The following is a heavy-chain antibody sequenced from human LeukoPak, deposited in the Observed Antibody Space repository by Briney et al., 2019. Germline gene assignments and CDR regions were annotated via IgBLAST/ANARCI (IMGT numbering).Heavy chain of an antibody. J-gene: IGHJ4*02. D-gene: IGHD6-6*01. CDR3: ARGEQLNPLGY. V-gene: IGHV4-39*07. Sequence: SETLSLTCTVSGASVSGSPYYWGWIRQPPGKGLEWIGSIYSSGSTYYNPSLKSRVTISVDTSKNQFSLKLSSVTAADTAVYYCARGEQLNPLGYWGQGTLVTVSS. CDR1: GASVSGSPYY. CDR2: IYSSGST.